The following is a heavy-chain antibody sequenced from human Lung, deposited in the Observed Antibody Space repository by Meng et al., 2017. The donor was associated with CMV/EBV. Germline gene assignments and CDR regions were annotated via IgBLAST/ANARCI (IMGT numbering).Heavy chain of an antibody. CDR1: GFTVSSNY. CDR3: ARVGDDIGSCTTTSCHNGYYFDY. V-gene: IGHV3-53*01. Sequence: GGSLRLSCAASGFTVSSNYTSWVRQAPGKWLEWVSIIYSGVDTYYVDSVKGRFTISRDISTNTLSLQLNNLRAEDSAVYYCARVGDDIGSCTTTSCHNGYYFDYWGQGTLVTVSS. J-gene: IGHJ4*02. D-gene: IGHD2-2*02. CDR2: IYSGVDT.